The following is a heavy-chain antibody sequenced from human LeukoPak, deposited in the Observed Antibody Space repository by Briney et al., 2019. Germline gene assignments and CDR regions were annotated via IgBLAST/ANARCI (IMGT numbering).Heavy chain of an antibody. Sequence: GESLKISCVASGFTFSSHAMAWVRQAPGKGLEWVSAIGGRGGSTYYADSVKGRFTISRDNSKNTLYLQMNSLRAEDTAVYYCAKAPYYYDSSGYQSWFDPWGQGTLVTVSS. CDR3: AKAPYYYDSSGYQSWFDP. D-gene: IGHD3-22*01. V-gene: IGHV3-23*01. CDR1: GFTFSSHA. J-gene: IGHJ5*02. CDR2: IGGRGGST.